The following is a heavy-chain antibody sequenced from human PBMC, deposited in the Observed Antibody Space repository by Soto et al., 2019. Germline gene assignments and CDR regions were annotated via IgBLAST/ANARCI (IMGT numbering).Heavy chain of an antibody. CDR2: IYSGGST. CDR3: ARGGNKEFDS. D-gene: IGHD1-26*01. Sequence: EVQLMQSGGGLVQPGGSLRLSCAASGFTISTNYMSWVRQAPGKGLEWVSVIYSGGSTSYADSVRGRFTIGRDNSKNTLYLQMNSLRAEDTAVYYCARGGNKEFDSWGQGTLVTVSS. V-gene: IGHV3-66*01. J-gene: IGHJ4*02. CDR1: GFTISTNY.